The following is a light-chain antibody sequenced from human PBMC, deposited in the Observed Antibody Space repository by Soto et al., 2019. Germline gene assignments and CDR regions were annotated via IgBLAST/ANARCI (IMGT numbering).Light chain of an antibody. J-gene: IGKJ2*03. Sequence: DIQVTQSPSSLSASVGDRVTITCRASQTIRTYLNWYQQRPGKPPKILIHTASTLQSGVPSRFSCTGSGTDFTLTISSLQPEDFATYYCQQTYSTLNSFGQGTKLEIK. CDR1: QTIRTY. CDR3: QQTYSTLNS. CDR2: TAS. V-gene: IGKV1-39*01.